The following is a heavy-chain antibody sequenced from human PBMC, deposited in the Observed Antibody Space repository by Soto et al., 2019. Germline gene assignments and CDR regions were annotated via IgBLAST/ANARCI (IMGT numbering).Heavy chain of an antibody. V-gene: IGHV3-30*18. D-gene: IGHD3-16*01. CDR2: ISYDGSNK. CDR1: GFTFSSYG. CDR3: AKEGGFDP. Sequence: QVQLVESGGGVVQPGRSLRLSCAASGFTFSSYGMHWVRQAPGKGLEWVAVISYDGSNKYYADSVKGGFTISRDNSKNTLYLQMNSLRAEDTAVYYCAKEGGFDPWGQGTLVTVSS. J-gene: IGHJ5*02.